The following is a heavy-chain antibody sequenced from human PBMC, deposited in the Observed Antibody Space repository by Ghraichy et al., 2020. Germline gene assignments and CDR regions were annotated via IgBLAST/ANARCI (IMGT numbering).Heavy chain of an antibody. CDR2: IKTTVNNYAT. D-gene: IGHD3-10*01. J-gene: IGHJ6*02. Sequence: GGSLRLSCEAFGFIFSDSAVHWVRQTSRKGLEWIGRIKTTVNNYATEYAASVKGRFTISRDDSKNTAYLQMSGLTTEDTAVYYCSRLSEYFHGSGTNYYYALDVWGQGTTVTVSS. CDR1: GFIFSDSA. CDR3: SRLSEYFHGSGTNYYYALDV. V-gene: IGHV3-73*01.